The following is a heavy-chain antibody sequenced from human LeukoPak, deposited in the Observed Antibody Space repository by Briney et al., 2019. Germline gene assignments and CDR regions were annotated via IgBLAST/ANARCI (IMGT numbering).Heavy chain of an antibody. CDR3: ATASLSAYGSGSYYAFDI. J-gene: IGHJ3*02. CDR2: FDPEDGET. D-gene: IGHD3-10*01. CDR1: GYTLTELS. V-gene: IGHV1-24*01. Sequence: ASVKVSCKVSGYTLTELSMHWVRQAPGKGLEWMGGFDPEDGETIYAQKFQGRVTMTEDTSTDTAYMELSSLRSEDTAVYYCATASLSAYGSGSYYAFDIWGQGTMVTVSS.